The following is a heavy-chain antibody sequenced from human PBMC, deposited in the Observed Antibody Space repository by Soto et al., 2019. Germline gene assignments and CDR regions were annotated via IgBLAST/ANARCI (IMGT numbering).Heavy chain of an antibody. CDR1: GFTFSNYA. D-gene: IGHD3-22*01. CDR3: AKSRYSDSSGDFYDF. V-gene: IGHV3-23*01. Sequence: EVQLLESGGGLVQPGGSLRLSCAASGFTFSNYAMSWVRQAPGKGLEWVSGIGGRATSAYYADSVKGRFAISRDNSYNTLSLQLNSLRAEDTAVYYCAKSRYSDSSGDFYDFWGQGTLVSVSS. CDR2: IGGRATSA. J-gene: IGHJ4*02.